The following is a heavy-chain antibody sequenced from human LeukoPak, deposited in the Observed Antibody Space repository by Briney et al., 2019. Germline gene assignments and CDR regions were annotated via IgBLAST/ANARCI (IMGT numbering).Heavy chain of an antibody. CDR1: GXXVSXXX. Sequence: LSCAXXGXXVSXXXXXWVXXXXXXXXXXVXXXYSGGSTYYSDSVKGRFTISRDNSKNNVYLQMNSLRAEDTAVYYCARYYXDSSGXXXYFXYWGQXXXVTXX. CDR3: ARYYXDSSGXXXYFXY. CDR2: XYSGGST. D-gene: IGHD3-22*01. J-gene: IGHJ4*02. V-gene: IGHV3-53*01.